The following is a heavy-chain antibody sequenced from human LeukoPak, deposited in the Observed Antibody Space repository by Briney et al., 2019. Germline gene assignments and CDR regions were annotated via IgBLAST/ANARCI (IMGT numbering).Heavy chain of an antibody. CDR1: GGSFSGYY. J-gene: IGHJ5*02. CDR3: ARRRSHAGYCSGGSCNNLYNWFDP. CDR2: INHSGST. Sequence: SETLSLTCAAYGGSFSGYYWSWIRQPPGKGLEWIGEINHSGSTNYNPSLKSRVTISVDTSKNQFSLKLSSVTAADTAVYYCARRRSHAGYCSGGSCNNLYNWFDPWGQGTLVTVSS. V-gene: IGHV4-34*01. D-gene: IGHD2-15*01.